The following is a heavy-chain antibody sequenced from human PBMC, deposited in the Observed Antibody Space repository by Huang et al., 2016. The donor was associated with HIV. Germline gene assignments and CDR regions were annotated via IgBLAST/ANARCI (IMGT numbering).Heavy chain of an antibody. V-gene: IGHV3-74*01. D-gene: IGHD3-22*01. CDR2: SNSDGSST. CDR1: GFSISSYW. Sequence: EVQLVESGGGLVQPGGSLRLSCAACGFSISSYWMHWVRQAPGKGLVWVARSNSDGSSTSYADAVKGRFTISRDNAKNTLYLQMNSLRAEDTAVYYCARDPRIQSWLNFFDYWGQGTLVSVSS. CDR3: ARDPRIQSWLNFFDY. J-gene: IGHJ4*02.